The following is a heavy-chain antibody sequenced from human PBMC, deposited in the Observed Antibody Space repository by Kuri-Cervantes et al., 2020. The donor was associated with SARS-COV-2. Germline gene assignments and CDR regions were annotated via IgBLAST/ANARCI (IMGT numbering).Heavy chain of an antibody. J-gene: IGHJ4*02. Sequence: GGSLRLSCAASGFTFSSYAMSWVRQAPGKGLEWVSAISGSSGSTYYADSVKGRFTISRDNSKNTLYLQMNSLRAEDTAVYYCAKDSRLKWELEGCYFDYWGQGTLVTVSS. CDR2: ISGSSGST. CDR1: GFTFSSYA. V-gene: IGHV3-23*01. D-gene: IGHD1-26*01. CDR3: AKDSRLKWELEGCYFDY.